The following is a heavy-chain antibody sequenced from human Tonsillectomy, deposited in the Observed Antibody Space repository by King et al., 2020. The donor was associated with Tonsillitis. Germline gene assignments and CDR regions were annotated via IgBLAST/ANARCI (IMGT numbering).Heavy chain of an antibody. Sequence: HVQLVESGAEVKKPGASVKVSCKASGYTFTSFGISWVRQAPGQGLEWMGWISAYNGNTNDAQKLQGRVTMTTDTSTTTAYMELRSLRSDDTAVYYCARDLASSDYYVFFDIWGQGTMVTVSS. CDR2: ISAYNGNT. CDR1: GYTFTSFG. V-gene: IGHV1-18*01. D-gene: IGHD3-10*02. J-gene: IGHJ3*02. CDR3: ARDLASSDYYVFFDI.